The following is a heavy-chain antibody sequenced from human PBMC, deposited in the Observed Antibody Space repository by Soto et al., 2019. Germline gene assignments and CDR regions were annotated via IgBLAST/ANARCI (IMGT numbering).Heavy chain of an antibody. D-gene: IGHD6-19*01. CDR1: GGYLSSYC. CDR3: ARRLLSSGWVFDY. CDR2: IYYSGST. J-gene: IGHJ4*02. Sequence: SETMCVTCPVAGGYLSSYCWSWIRQPPGKGLEWIGYIYYSGSTNYNPSLKSRVTISVDTSKNQFSLKLSSVTAADTAVYYCARRLLSSGWVFDYWGQGTLVTVSS. V-gene: IGHV4-59*08.